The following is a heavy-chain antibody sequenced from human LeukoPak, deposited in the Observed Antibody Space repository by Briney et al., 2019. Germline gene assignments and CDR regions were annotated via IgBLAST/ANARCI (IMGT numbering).Heavy chain of an antibody. D-gene: IGHD1-26*01. V-gene: IGHV4-39*01. CDR1: GGSISSSSYY. J-gene: IGHJ3*02. CDR3: ARRSGGGIVGAWVPFDI. Sequence: SETLSLTCTVSGGSISSSSYYWGWIRQPTGKGLEWIGSIYYSGSTYYNPSLKSRVTISVDTSKNQFSLNLPSVTAADTAVYYCARRSGGGIVGAWVPFDIWGQGTMVTVSS. CDR2: IYYSGST.